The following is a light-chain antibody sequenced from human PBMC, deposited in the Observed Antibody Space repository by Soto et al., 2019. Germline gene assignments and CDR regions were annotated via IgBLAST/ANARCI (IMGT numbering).Light chain of an antibody. V-gene: IGLV2-14*01. CDR3: SSYASSGAVV. J-gene: IGLJ3*02. CDR2: EVN. Sequence: QSALTQPASVSGSPGQPITISCTGTSSDVGAYNYVSWYQLHPGKAPKLMIYEVNNRPSGVSHRFSGSKSGNTASLTFSGLQTEDEADYYCSSYASSGAVVFGGGTQLTVL. CDR1: SSDVGAYNY.